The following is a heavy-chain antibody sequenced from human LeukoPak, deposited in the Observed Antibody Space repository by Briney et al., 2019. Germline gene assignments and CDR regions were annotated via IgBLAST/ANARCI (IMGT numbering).Heavy chain of an antibody. J-gene: IGHJ4*02. CDR1: GVSISSYD. Sequence: SETLSLTCTVSGVSISSYDWSWIRQPPGKGLEWIGYMSYSGSTNYNPSPKSRVTMSINTSKNQFSLRLSSVTAADTAVYYCASGSDFGDYWGQGTLVTVSS. CDR2: MSYSGST. CDR3: ASGSDFGDY. D-gene: IGHD4-17*01. V-gene: IGHV4-59*01.